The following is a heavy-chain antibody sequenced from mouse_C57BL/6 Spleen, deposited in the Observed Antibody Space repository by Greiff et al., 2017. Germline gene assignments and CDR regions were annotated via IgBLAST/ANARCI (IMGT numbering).Heavy chain of an antibody. D-gene: IGHD2-4*01. Sequence: GKVVESGGGLVKPGGSLKLSCAASGFTFSDYGMHWVRQAPEKGLEWVAYISSGSSTIYYADTVKGRFTISRDNAKNTLFLQMTSLRSEDTAMYYCARFDYDFYYAMDYWGQGTSVTVSS. J-gene: IGHJ4*01. V-gene: IGHV5-17*01. CDR2: ISSGSSTI. CDR1: GFTFSDYG. CDR3: ARFDYDFYYAMDY.